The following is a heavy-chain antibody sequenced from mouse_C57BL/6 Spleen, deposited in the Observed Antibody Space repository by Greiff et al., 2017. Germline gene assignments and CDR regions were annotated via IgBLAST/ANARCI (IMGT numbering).Heavy chain of an antibody. D-gene: IGHD1-1*01. CDR2: IHPSDSDT. CDR3: AIRELRSEFAY. J-gene: IGHJ3*01. Sequence: QVQLQQPGAELVQPGASVTVSCKASGYTFTSYWMHWVKQRPGQGLEWIGRIHPSDSDTKYTQKFKGKATLTVDKSSSTAYIQLSSLTSEDSAVYYCAIRELRSEFAYWGQGTLVTVSA. V-gene: IGHV1-74*01. CDR1: GYTFTSYW.